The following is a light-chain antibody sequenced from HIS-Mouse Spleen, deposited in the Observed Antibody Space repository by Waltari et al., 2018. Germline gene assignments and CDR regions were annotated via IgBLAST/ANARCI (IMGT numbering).Light chain of an antibody. Sequence: QSALTQPASVSGSPGQSITLPGPGTSRHVGSYNLFSWYQQHPGKAPKLMIYEGSKRPSVVSNRFSGSKSGNTASLTISGLQAEDEADYYCCSYAGSSTVVFGGGTKLTVL. CDR1: SRHVGSYNL. CDR3: CSYAGSSTVV. J-gene: IGLJ2*01. CDR2: EGS. V-gene: IGLV2-23*01.